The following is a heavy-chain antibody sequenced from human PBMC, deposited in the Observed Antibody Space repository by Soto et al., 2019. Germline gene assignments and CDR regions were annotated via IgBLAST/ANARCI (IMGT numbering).Heavy chain of an antibody. CDR1: GYAFSGSY. V-gene: IGHV1-2*02. D-gene: IGHD3-22*01. CDR3: ARGEDSDSSGYSSSGNWFDP. CDR2: INPSNGVI. J-gene: IGHJ5*02. Sequence: ASVKVSCKASGYAFSGSYIHWVRQAPGQGLEWLGWINPSNGVIHSAQKFQGRVTITRDTSISTTYMELSRLRSDDTAVYYCARGEDSDSSGYSSSGNWFDPWGQGTLVTVSS.